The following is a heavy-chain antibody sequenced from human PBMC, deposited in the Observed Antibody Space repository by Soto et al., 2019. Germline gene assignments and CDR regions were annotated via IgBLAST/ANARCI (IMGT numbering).Heavy chain of an antibody. Sequence: GGSLRLSCAASGFTFSSYAMSWVRQAPGKGLDWVSAISDSGGSTYYADSVKGRFTISRDNAKNTLYLQMNSLRAEDTAVYYCARGGFKITFGGVIAPRDAFDIWGQGTMVTVSS. CDR3: ARGGFKITFGGVIAPRDAFDI. J-gene: IGHJ3*02. V-gene: IGHV3-23*01. CDR1: GFTFSSYA. CDR2: ISDSGGST. D-gene: IGHD3-16*02.